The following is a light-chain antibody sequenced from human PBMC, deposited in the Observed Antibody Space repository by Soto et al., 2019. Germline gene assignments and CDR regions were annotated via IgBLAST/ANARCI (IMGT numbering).Light chain of an antibody. CDR3: QRYNNWPLT. Sequence: EIVLTQSPAALSVSPGERVTLSCRASQGIGDTLAWYQQKPGQTPRLLLYDSSTRAIGIPIRFSGSRSGTEFILPINGLQFEDFAVYYCQRYNNWPLTFGGGTKVEIK. V-gene: IGKV3-15*01. CDR1: QGIGDT. J-gene: IGKJ4*01. CDR2: DSS.